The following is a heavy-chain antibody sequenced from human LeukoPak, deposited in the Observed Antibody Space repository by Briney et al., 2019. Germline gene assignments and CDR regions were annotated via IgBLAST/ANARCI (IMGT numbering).Heavy chain of an antibody. CDR1: GYTFSSYY. V-gene: IGHV1-46*01. CDR2: INPSGGAT. CDR3: ARNYYDTAGHFGY. J-gene: IGHJ4*02. Sequence: ASVKISCKASGYTFSSYYFHWVRQAPGQGVEWMGLINPSGGATSFAQKFRGRVTMTRDMSTGTVFMELSSLRSDDTAVYFCARNYYDTAGHFGYWGQGTLVTVSS. D-gene: IGHD3-22*01.